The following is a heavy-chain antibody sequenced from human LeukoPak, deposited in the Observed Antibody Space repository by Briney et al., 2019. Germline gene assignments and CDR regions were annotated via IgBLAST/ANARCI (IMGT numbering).Heavy chain of an antibody. CDR2: ISSSSSYI. V-gene: IGHV3-21*01. Sequence: GGSLRLSCAASGFTFSSYSMNWLRQAPGKGLEWVSSISSSSSYIYYADSVKGRFTISRDNAKNSLYLQMNSLRAEDTAVYYCARSWLLAAAGTYDYWGQGTLVTVSS. CDR1: GFTFSSYS. J-gene: IGHJ4*02. CDR3: ARSWLLAAAGTYDY. D-gene: IGHD6-13*01.